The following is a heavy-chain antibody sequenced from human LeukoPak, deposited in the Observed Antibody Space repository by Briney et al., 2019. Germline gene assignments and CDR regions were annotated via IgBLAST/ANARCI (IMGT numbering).Heavy chain of an antibody. Sequence: GSLRLSCAASGFTFSSYSMNWVRQAPGKGLEWVSSISSSSSYIYYADSVKGRFTISRDNAKNSLYLQMNSLRAEDTAVYYCARSTMVRGVFDYWGQGTLVTVSS. CDR2: ISSSSSYI. CDR1: GFTFSSYS. CDR3: ARSTMVRGVFDY. J-gene: IGHJ4*02. V-gene: IGHV3-21*01. D-gene: IGHD3-10*01.